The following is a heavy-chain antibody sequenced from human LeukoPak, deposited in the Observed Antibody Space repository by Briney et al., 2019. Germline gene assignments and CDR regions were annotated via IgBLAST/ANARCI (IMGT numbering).Heavy chain of an antibody. Sequence: SGPTLVNPTETLTLTCTFSGFSLSGGAVAVGWIRQPPGKALEWLTHVYWNDDKRYSPSLMSRLTITKDTSKNQVVLTMTNMDPVDTGTYYCAHLNAVKWYYYDHWGQGILVTVSS. CDR3: AHLNAVKWYYYDH. J-gene: IGHJ4*02. V-gene: IGHV2-5*01. CDR2: VYWNDDK. D-gene: IGHD2-8*01. CDR1: GFSLSGGAVA.